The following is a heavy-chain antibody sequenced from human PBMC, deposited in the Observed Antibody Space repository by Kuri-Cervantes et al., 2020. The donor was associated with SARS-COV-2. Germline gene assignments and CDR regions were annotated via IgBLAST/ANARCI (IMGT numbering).Heavy chain of an antibody. V-gene: IGHV4-59*01. D-gene: IGHD3-16*01. J-gene: IGHJ4*02. CDR2: IYYSGST. CDR1: GGSFSGYF. Sequence: SETLSLTCAVYGGSFSGYFWNWIRQPPGKGLEWIGYIYYSGSTKYNPSLKSRVTISLNTSKNQFSLKLSSVTATDTAVYYCARGGGYDYPHYWGQGTLVTVSS. CDR3: ARGGGYDYPHY.